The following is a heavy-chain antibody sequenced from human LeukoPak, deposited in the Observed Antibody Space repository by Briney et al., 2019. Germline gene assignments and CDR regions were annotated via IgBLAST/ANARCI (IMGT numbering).Heavy chain of an antibody. J-gene: IGHJ4*02. CDR3: ARGGYQLLMIY. D-gene: IGHD2-2*01. Sequence: PSETLSLTCTVSGGSISTSNYYWGWIRQPPGKGLEWIGNIFYSGSTNYNPSLKSRVTISVDTSKNQFSLKLSSVTAADTAVYYCARGGYQLLMIYWGQGTLVTVSS. CDR1: GGSISTSNYY. V-gene: IGHV4-39*07. CDR2: IFYSGST.